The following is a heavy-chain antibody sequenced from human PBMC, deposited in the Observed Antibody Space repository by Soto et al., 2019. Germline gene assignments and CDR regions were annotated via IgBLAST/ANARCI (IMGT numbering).Heavy chain of an antibody. J-gene: IGHJ6*02. CDR1: GGSISSDGYY. D-gene: IGHD3-10*01. CDR3: ARAYGSGYMDV. V-gene: IGHV4-31*03. Sequence: QVQLQESGPGLVKPSQTLSLTCTVSGGSISSDGYYWSWIRQHPGKGLEWIGYIYYSGSTYCNPSLKSRVTISVDTSKNQFSLKLSSVTAADTAVYYCARAYGSGYMDVWGQGTTVTVSS. CDR2: IYYSGST.